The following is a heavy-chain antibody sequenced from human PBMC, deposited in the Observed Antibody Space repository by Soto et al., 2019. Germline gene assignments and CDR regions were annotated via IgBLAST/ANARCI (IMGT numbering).Heavy chain of an antibody. J-gene: IGHJ3*02. CDR2: INAGNGNT. CDR3: AKDPGRATATKWDAFDI. CDR1: GYTFSTYA. V-gene: IGHV1-3*01. Sequence: QVQLIQSGAEVKMPGASVKVSCKASGYTFSTYAMHWVRQAPGQRLEWMGWINAGNGNTKYSQNFQGRVTFTRDTSASTAYMELSSLRSEDTAVYYCAKDPGRATATKWDAFDIWGQGTLVTVSS. D-gene: IGHD1-1*01.